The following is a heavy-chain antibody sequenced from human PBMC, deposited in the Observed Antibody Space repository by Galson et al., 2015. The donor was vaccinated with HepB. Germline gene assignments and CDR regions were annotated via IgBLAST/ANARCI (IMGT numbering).Heavy chain of an antibody. CDR3: ARVGDFDWLRVVYYFDF. CDR1: GGSISSSSHYY. D-gene: IGHD3-9*01. CDR2: IYYSGNT. J-gene: IGHJ4*02. V-gene: IGHV4-39*01. Sequence: ETLSLTCTVSGGSISSSSHYYWGWLRQPPGKGLEWIGSIYYSGNTYYNPSLKSRSTVFVDTSKNQFSLRLTSVTDADTAIYYCARVGDFDWLRVVYYFDFWGQGALVTVSS.